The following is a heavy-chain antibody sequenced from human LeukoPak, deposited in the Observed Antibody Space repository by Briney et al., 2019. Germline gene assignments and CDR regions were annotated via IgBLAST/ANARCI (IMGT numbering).Heavy chain of an antibody. CDR2: ISRSSSNI. J-gene: IGHJ4*02. D-gene: IGHD2-2*01. V-gene: IGHV3-21*01. CDR3: ARDSAAAWLPAALRPFDY. Sequence: GGSLRLSCAASGFTFSSYSMNWVRQAPGKGLEWVSSISRSSSNIYYADSVKGRFTISRDNTKNSLYLQMNSLRAEDTAVYYCARDSAAAWLPAALRPFDYWGQGTLVTVSS. CDR1: GFTFSSYS.